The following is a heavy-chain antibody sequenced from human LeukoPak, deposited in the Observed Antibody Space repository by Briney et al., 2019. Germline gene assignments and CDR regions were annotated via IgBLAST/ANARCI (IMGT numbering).Heavy chain of an antibody. Sequence: GGSLRLSCSASGFSFSYYGFHWVRQAPGKGLEWVALISYDGTNKYYADSVQGRFTISRDNSKNTLFLQMNSLRAEDTAVYYCAKSPGIGTYGDRSTAVDYWGQGTLVPVFS. CDR2: ISYDGTNK. J-gene: IGHJ4*02. V-gene: IGHV3-30*18. CDR3: AKSPGIGTYGDRSTAVDY. CDR1: GFSFSYYG. D-gene: IGHD4-17*01.